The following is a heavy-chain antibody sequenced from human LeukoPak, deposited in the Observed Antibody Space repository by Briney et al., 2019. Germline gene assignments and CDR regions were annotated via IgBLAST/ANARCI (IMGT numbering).Heavy chain of an antibody. CDR1: GYTFTGYY. CDR3: ARAGYSSSWHPPGYYYMDV. CDR2: INPNSGGT. D-gene: IGHD6-13*01. Sequence: GASVKVSCKASGYTFTGYYMHWVRQAPGQGLEWMGWINPNSGGTNYAQKFQGRVTMTRDTSISTAYMELSRLRSDDTAVYYCARAGYSSSWHPPGYYYMDVWGKGTTVTISS. V-gene: IGHV1-2*02. J-gene: IGHJ6*03.